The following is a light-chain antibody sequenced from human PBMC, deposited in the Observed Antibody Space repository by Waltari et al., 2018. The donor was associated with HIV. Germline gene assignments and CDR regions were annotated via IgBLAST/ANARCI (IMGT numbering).Light chain of an antibody. V-gene: IGLV1-47*01. Sequence: QSVLTQPPSASGTPGQRVTISCSGSSSNIESNYVYWYQQLPGTAPKLLIYRNNQRPSGDPDLFSGAKSGTSASLAISGLRSEDEAEYYCAAWDDSLRGVFGGGTKLTVL. CDR2: RNN. CDR1: SSNIESNY. J-gene: IGLJ2*01. CDR3: AAWDDSLRGV.